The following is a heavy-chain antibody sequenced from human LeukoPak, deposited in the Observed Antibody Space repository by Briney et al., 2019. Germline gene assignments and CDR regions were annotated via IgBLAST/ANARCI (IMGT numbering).Heavy chain of an antibody. CDR1: GYTLTELS. CDR3: ATWGYGSGSYYNCFWNY. Sequence: GASVKVSCKVSGYTLTELSMHWVRQAPGKGLEWMGGFDPEDGETIYAQKFQGRVTMTEDTSTDTAYMELSSLRSEDTAVYYCATWGYGSGSYYNCFWNYWGQGTLVTVSS. J-gene: IGHJ4*02. D-gene: IGHD3-10*01. CDR2: FDPEDGET. V-gene: IGHV1-24*01.